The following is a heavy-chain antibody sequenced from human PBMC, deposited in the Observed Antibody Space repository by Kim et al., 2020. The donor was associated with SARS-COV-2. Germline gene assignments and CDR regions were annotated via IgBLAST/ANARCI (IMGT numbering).Heavy chain of an antibody. CDR2: ISYDGSNK. D-gene: IGHD2-21*02. CDR1: GFTFSSYA. V-gene: IGHV3-30*04. CDR3: ARGGFWRWGVTAIHYYGMDV. Sequence: GGSLRLSCAASGFTFSSYAMHWVRQAPGKGLEWVAVISYDGSNKYYADSVKGRFTISRDNSKNTLYLQMNSLRAEDTAVYYCARGGFWRWGVTAIHYYGMDVWGQGTTVTVSS. J-gene: IGHJ6*02.